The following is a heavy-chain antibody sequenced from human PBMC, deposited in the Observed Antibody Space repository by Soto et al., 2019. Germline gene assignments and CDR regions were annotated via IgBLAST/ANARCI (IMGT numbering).Heavy chain of an antibody. CDR3: ARVHTVTTYFDV. V-gene: IGHV1-8*01. CDR1: GYTFTSYD. J-gene: IGHJ2*01. Sequence: QVQLVQSGAEVKKPGASVKVSCKASGYTFTSYDINWVRQATGQGLEWMGWMNPNSGNTGSAQRFQGRLTMTRNTSINTAYMELTSLTSEDAAVYFCARVHTVTTYFDVWGRGTLVTFSS. D-gene: IGHD4-17*01. CDR2: MNPNSGNT.